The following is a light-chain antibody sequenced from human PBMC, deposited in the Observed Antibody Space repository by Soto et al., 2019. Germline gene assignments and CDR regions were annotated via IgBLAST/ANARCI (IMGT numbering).Light chain of an antibody. CDR2: KAY. V-gene: IGKV1-5*03. Sequence: DIQMAQSPSTLSASVGDRVTITCRASQSISSWLAWYQQKPGKAPKLLIYKAYSLESGVPSRFSGSGSGTEFTHTISSLQPDDLATYYCQQYNSYSWTFGKGTKVEI. J-gene: IGKJ1*01. CDR1: QSISSW. CDR3: QQYNSYSWT.